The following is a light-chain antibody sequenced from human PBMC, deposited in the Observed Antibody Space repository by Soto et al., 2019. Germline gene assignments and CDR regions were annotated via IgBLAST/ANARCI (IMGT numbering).Light chain of an antibody. CDR3: QQYDGWPRR. Sequence: EIVMTQSPATLSVSPGETATLSCRASQRVGINLAWYQQKPGQAPRLLIYIASTRASGIPDRFRGSGSGIEFSLTICSLQSEDFAFFYCQQYDGWPRRCGQGTKVEIK. J-gene: IGKJ1*01. CDR2: IAS. CDR1: QRVGIN. V-gene: IGKV3-15*01.